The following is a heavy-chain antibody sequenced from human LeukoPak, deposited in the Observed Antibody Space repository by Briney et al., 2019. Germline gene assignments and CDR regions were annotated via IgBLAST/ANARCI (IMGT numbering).Heavy chain of an antibody. V-gene: IGHV3-48*01. D-gene: IGHD5-12*01. CDR2: ISSSSSNI. CDR3: ARDRSYEHFDY. CDR1: GFTFSSYS. J-gene: IGHJ4*02. Sequence: PGGSLRLSCAASGFTFSSYSMNWVRQAPGKGLEWVSHISSSSSNIYYADSVRGRFTISRDNSKNTLYLQMNSLRAEDTAVYYCARDRSYEHFDYWGQGTLVTVSS.